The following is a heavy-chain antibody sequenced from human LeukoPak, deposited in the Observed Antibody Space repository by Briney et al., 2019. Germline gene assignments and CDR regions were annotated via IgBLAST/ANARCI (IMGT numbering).Heavy chain of an antibody. Sequence: GGSLRLSCAASGFTFSSYEMNGVRQAPGKGLEWVSYISSSGSTIYYADSVKGRFTISRDNAKNSLYLQMNSLRAEDTAVYYCAKAEGKQWQDYFDYWGQGTLVTVSS. J-gene: IGHJ4*02. D-gene: IGHD6-19*01. CDR3: AKAEGKQWQDYFDY. V-gene: IGHV3-48*03. CDR2: ISSSGSTI. CDR1: GFTFSSYE.